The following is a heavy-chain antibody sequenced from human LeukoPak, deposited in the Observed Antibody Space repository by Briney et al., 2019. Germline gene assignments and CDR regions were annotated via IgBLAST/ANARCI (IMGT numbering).Heavy chain of an antibody. CDR2: ISSSSSVI. J-gene: IGHJ4*02. V-gene: IGHV3-48*04. Sequence: GGSLRLSCAASGFTFSSYSMNWVRQAPGKGLEWVSYISSSSSVIYYADSVKGRFTISRDNAKNSLYLQMNSLRAEDTAVYYCARALRAFDSWGQGTLVTVSS. D-gene: IGHD2-15*01. CDR1: GFTFSSYS. CDR3: ARALRAFDS.